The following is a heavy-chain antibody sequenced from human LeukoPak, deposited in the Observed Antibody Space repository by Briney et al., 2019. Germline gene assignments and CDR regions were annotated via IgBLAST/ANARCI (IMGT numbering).Heavy chain of an antibody. D-gene: IGHD1/OR15-1a*01. CDR3: ARSIGTYYYYYYMDV. CDR1: GFTFSNHG. Sequence: GGTLRLSCAGYGFTFSNHGMNWVRQAAGKGLEWVSGINWNGGSTGYADSVKGRFTISRDNAKNSLYLQMNSLRAEDTALYYCARSIGTYYYYYYMDVWGKGTTVTVSS. J-gene: IGHJ6*03. V-gene: IGHV3-20*04. CDR2: INWNGGST.